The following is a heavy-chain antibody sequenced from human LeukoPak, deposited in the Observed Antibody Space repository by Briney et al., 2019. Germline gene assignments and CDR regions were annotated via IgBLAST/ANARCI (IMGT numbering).Heavy chain of an antibody. D-gene: IGHD4-17*01. CDR1: GFTLSSYE. V-gene: IGHV3-48*03. Sequence: GGSLRLSCAASGFTLSSYEMNWVRQAPRKGLECVSYISSSGSTIYYADSVRGRFTLSRYNAKNSLYLQMTSLRAEDTAVYYCARSPTTATIYYYYMDVWGKGTTVTVSS. J-gene: IGHJ6*03. CDR3: ARSPTTATIYYYYMDV. CDR2: ISSSGSTI.